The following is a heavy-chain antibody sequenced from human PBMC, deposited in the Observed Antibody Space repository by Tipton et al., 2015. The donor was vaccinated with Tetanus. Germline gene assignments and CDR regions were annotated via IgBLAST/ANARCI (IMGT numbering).Heavy chain of an antibody. J-gene: IGHJ6*02. Sequence: SLRLSCSASGFTFSIYYMSWIRQPPGKGLEWISYISSSGSTINNADSVKGRFTISRGNAKNSLYLQLDSLRAEDTATYYCARGGNYNYQYGLDVWGQGTPVAVSS. CDR1: GFTFSIYY. V-gene: IGHV3-11*01. CDR3: ARGGNYNYQYGLDV. CDR2: ISSSGSTI.